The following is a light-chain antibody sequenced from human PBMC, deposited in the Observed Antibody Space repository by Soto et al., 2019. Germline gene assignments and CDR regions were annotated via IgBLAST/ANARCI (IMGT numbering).Light chain of an antibody. V-gene: IGKV3-15*01. CDR2: GAY. CDR1: QSVSSN. Sequence: EIVMTQSPATLSVSPGERATLSCRASQSVSSNVAWYQQKPGQAPRLLIYGAYTRAAGVPARFSGSGSGTEFTLTISSLQSEDFAVYYCQQYNNWPPITFGQGTRLEIK. CDR3: QQYNNWPPIT. J-gene: IGKJ5*01.